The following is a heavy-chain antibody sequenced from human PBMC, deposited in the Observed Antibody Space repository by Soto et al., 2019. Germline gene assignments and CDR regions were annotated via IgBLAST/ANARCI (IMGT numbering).Heavy chain of an antibody. Sequence: QVQLVESGGGVVQPGRSLRLSCAASGFIFSNYGMHWVRQAPGKGLEWVAVIWYDGSHESYADSVKGRFTISRDNSKNTLFLQMNSLRAEDTAVYYCARVRYSYDSRAYQDVDWYFVLLGRGTLVTVSS. CDR3: ARVRYSYDSRAYQDVDWYFVL. CDR2: IWYDGSHE. J-gene: IGHJ2*01. CDR1: GFIFSNYG. V-gene: IGHV3-33*01. D-gene: IGHD3-22*01.